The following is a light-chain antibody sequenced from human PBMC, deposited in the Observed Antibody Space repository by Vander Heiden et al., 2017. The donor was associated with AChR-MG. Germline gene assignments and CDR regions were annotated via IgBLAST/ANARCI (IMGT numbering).Light chain of an antibody. J-gene: IGKJ5*01. Sequence: PGERATLSCRASQSVSSYLAWYQQKPGQAPRLLIYDATNRATGIPARFSGSGSGTDFTLTISNREPQDFAVYYCQQRRTWPRITLGKGTRLKIK. CDR3: QQRRTWPRIT. CDR1: QSVSSY. V-gene: IGKV3-11*01. CDR2: DAT.